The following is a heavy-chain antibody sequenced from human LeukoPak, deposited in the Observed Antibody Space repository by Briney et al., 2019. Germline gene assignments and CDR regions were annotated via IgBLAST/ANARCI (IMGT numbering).Heavy chain of an antibody. CDR2: ISAYNGNT. Sequence: ASVKVSCKASGYTFTSYGISWVRQAPGQGLEWMGWISAYNGNTNYAQKLQGRVTMTTDTSTSTAYMELRSLRSDDTAVYYCARDRHDILTGFLDPPPEDAFDIWGQGTMVTVSS. CDR1: GYTFTSYG. V-gene: IGHV1-18*01. D-gene: IGHD3-9*01. CDR3: ARDRHDILTGFLDPPPEDAFDI. J-gene: IGHJ3*02.